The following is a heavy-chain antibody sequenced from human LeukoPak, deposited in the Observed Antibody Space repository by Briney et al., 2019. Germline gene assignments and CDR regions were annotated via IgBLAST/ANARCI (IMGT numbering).Heavy chain of an antibody. Sequence: GGSLRLSCAASGFTFSSYAMSWVRQAPGKGLEWVSAISGSGGSTYYADSVKGRFTISRDNPKNTLYLQMNSLRAEDTAVYYCAKVQGLYDSSGYPFDYWGQGTLVTVSS. CDR2: ISGSGGST. CDR3: AKVQGLYDSSGYPFDY. CDR1: GFTFSSYA. J-gene: IGHJ4*02. D-gene: IGHD3-22*01. V-gene: IGHV3-23*01.